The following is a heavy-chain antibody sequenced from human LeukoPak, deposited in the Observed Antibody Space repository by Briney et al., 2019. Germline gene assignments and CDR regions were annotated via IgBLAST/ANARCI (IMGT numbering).Heavy chain of an antibody. J-gene: IGHJ4*02. D-gene: IGHD3-22*01. V-gene: IGHV1-46*01. Sequence: GASVKVSCKASGYTFTGYYMHWVRQSPGQGLEWMGIINPSGGSTTYAQKFQGRVTMTRDTSTKTVYMELSSLRSEDTAVYYCARGRYYSDTSGYSGIDYWGQGTLVTVSS. CDR2: INPSGGST. CDR3: ARGRYYSDTSGYSGIDY. CDR1: GYTFTGYY.